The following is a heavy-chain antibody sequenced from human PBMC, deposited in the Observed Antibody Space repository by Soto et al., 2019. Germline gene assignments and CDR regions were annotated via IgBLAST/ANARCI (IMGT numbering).Heavy chain of an antibody. J-gene: IGHJ4*02. Sequence: GASVKVSCKASGCTFSSYAIRWVRQAPGQGLEWMGGIIPIFGTANYAQKFQGRVTITADESTSTAYMELSSLRSEDTAVYYCARDRLYSSSQPTYYFDYWGQGTLVSVSS. D-gene: IGHD6-13*01. CDR2: IIPIFGTA. V-gene: IGHV1-69*13. CDR1: GCTFSSYA. CDR3: ARDRLYSSSQPTYYFDY.